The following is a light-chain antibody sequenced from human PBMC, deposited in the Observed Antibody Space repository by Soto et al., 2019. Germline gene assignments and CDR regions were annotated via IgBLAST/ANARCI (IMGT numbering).Light chain of an antibody. CDR3: QSYDSSLSGYVV. V-gene: IGLV1-40*01. CDR1: RSNIGAGYD. Sequence: LLTQPPSVSGAPGQRVTISCTGSRSNIGAGYDVHWYQQLPGTAPKLLIHGNSNRPSGVPDRFTGSKSGTSASLAITGLQAEDEAEYYCQSYDSSLSGYVVFGGGTKVTVL. J-gene: IGLJ2*01. CDR2: GNS.